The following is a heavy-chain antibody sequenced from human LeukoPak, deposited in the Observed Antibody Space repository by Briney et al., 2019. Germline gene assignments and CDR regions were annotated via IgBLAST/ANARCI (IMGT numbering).Heavy chain of an antibody. J-gene: IGHJ4*02. V-gene: IGHV1-24*01. CDR1: GYTLTELS. Sequence: ASVKVSCKVSGYTLTELSMHWVRQAPGKGLEWKGGFDPEDGETIYAQKFQGRVTMAEDTSTDTAYMELSSLRSEDTAVYYCATEYCSSTSCRFDYWGQGTLVTVSS. D-gene: IGHD2-2*01. CDR3: ATEYCSSTSCRFDY. CDR2: FDPEDGET.